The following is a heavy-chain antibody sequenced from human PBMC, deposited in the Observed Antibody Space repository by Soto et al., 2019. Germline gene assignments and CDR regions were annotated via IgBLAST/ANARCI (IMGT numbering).Heavy chain of an antibody. CDR1: GGSVSSGSYY. J-gene: IGHJ5*02. V-gene: IGHV4-61*01. CDR3: AREKGDFWSGYYDVWWFDP. CDR2: IYYSGST. D-gene: IGHD3-3*01. Sequence: SETLSRTCTVSGGSVSSGSYYWSWIRQPPGKGLEWIGYIYYSGSTNYNPSLKSRVTISVDTSKNQFSLKLSSVTAADTAVYYCAREKGDFWSGYYDVWWFDPWGQGTLVTV.